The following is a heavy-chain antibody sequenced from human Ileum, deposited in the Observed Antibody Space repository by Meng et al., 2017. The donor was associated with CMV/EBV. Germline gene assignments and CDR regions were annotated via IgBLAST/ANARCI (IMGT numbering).Heavy chain of an antibody. Sequence: QVQLQESGPGLVKPSQTLSLTCTVSGGSISSGDYYWNWIRQPPGKGLEWIGYIYYSGSTYFNPSLKSRVTISVDTSKNQFSLKLNSVTAADTAVYYCAKGYTYGRRTSHFDHWGQGTLVTVSS. V-gene: IGHV4-30-4*08. CDR2: IYYSGST. J-gene: IGHJ4*02. CDR1: GGSISSGDYY. CDR3: AKGYTYGRRTSHFDH. D-gene: IGHD5-18*01.